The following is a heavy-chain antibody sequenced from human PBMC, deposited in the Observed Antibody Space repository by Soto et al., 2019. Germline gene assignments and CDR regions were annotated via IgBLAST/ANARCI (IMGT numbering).Heavy chain of an antibody. CDR1: VVTLSSDT. D-gene: IGHD2-15*01. J-gene: IGHJ4*01. CDR2: VIPNLGCT. Sequence: SGKVSCKASVVTLSSDTFSWVRQAPGQGLEWMGRVIPNLGCTNXSKHFQGRXXIVVDTSTSTSXMELNXLRYEDTAVYYCARDRGYCSDTSCPDFDYXG. V-gene: IGHV1-69*08. CDR3: ARDRGYCSDTSCPDFDY.